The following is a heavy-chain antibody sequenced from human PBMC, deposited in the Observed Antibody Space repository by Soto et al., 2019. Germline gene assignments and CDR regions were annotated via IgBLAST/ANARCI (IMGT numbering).Heavy chain of an antibody. CDR2: IIPLFGTT. D-gene: IGHD3-3*01. CDR3: AACIWTSYYYYNMDV. J-gene: IGHJ6*02. V-gene: IGHV1-69*06. Sequence: GASVKVSCKASGDTFSSYAISWVRQAPGQGLQWMEGIIPLFGTTNYAQRFQGRVTITADRSTSTAHMELSSLGSDDTAVYYCAACIWTSYYYYNMDVWGQGTTVTVSS. CDR1: GDTFSSYA.